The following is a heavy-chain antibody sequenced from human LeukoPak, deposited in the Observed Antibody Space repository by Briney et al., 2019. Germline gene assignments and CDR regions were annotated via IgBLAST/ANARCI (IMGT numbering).Heavy chain of an antibody. Sequence: ASVKVSCKASGYTFTNYGITWVRQAPGQRLEWMGWISGYNGNTNYAQKLQGRVTMTADTSTSTAYMELRSLRSDDTAVYFCARGGVGPTTSPIHNWFDPWGQGTLVTVSS. CDR2: ISGYNGNT. D-gene: IGHD1-26*01. V-gene: IGHV1-18*01. CDR3: ARGGVGPTTSPIHNWFDP. J-gene: IGHJ5*02. CDR1: GYTFTNYG.